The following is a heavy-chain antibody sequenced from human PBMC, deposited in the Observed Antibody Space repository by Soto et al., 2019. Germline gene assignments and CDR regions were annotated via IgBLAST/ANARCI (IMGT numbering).Heavy chain of an antibody. V-gene: IGHV6-1*01. D-gene: IGHD4-17*01. CDR3: ARDRCKGCYSDY. J-gene: IGHJ4*02. CDR2: TYYRSQWYN. CDR1: GDSVSSSSAA. Sequence: PSQTLSLTCVISGDSVSSSSAAWNWIRQSPSRGLEWLGRTYYRSQWYNDYAVSVEGRISINPDTSRNQFSLQLNSVTPEDTAVYYCARDRCKGCYSDYWGPGTLVTVSS.